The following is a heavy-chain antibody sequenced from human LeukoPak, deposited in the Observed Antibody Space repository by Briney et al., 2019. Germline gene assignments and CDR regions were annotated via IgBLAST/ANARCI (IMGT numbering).Heavy chain of an antibody. CDR2: IKEDGSEK. D-gene: IGHD1-7*01. CDR3: ARGGGTNDL. V-gene: IGHV3-7*04. Sequence: GGSLRLSCAASGFTFSRYWMTWVRQAPGKGLEWVANIKEDGSEKYYVDSVKGRFTISRDNANNSLCLQMNSLRAGDTAVYYCARGGGTNDLWGQGTMVTVSS. J-gene: IGHJ3*01. CDR1: GFTFSRYW.